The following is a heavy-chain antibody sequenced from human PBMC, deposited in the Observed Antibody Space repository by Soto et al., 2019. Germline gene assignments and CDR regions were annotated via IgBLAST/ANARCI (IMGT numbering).Heavy chain of an antibody. D-gene: IGHD1-26*01. CDR1: GYTFTSYG. J-gene: IGHJ4*02. V-gene: IGHV1-18*01. CDR2: ISTYNGNT. Sequence: QVQLVQSGGEVKKPGASVKVSCKASGYTFTSYGLSWVRQAPGQGLEWMGWISTYNGNTNYAQKVQVRVTMTTDTSTSTAYMELRSLRSDDTAVYYCARYNGRIEVGSFAYWGQGTLVTVSS. CDR3: ARYNGRIEVGSFAY.